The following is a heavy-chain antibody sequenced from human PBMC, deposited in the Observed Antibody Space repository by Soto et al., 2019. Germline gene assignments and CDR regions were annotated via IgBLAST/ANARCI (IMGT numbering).Heavy chain of an antibody. D-gene: IGHD3-22*01. J-gene: IGHJ4*02. CDR1: HGSISDYY. V-gene: IGHV4-59*01. CDR2: ISYTGRT. Sequence: SETLSLTFTVSHGSISDYYWTWIRQPPGKGLEWIGYISYTGRTNYNPSHKSRVTVSLDTSKNQYSLNLNSETAADTDVYYCARSSSGYYRGFFDYWGQGTLVTVS. CDR3: ARSSSGYYRGFFDY.